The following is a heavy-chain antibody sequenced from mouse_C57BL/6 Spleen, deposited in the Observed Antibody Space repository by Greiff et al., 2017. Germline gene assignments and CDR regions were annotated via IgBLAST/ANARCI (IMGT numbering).Heavy chain of an antibody. D-gene: IGHD3-1*01. J-gene: IGHJ4*01. Sequence: QVQLQQPGTELVKPGASVKLSCKASGYTFTSYWMHWVKQRPGQGLEWIGNINPSNGGSNYNEKFKSKATLTVDKSSSTAYMQLSSLTSDDYAVCYCAGSGRRDAMDYWGKGTSVTVSS. CDR1: GYTFTSYW. CDR2: INPSNGGS. CDR3: AGSGRRDAMDY. V-gene: IGHV1-53*01.